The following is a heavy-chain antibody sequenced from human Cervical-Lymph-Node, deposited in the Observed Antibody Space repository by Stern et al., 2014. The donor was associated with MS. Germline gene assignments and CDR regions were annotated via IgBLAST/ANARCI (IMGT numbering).Heavy chain of an antibody. CDR1: GFTVSRDY. Sequence: EVQLVESGGGVIQPGGSLRLPCTASGFTVSRDYMTWVRQAPGKGLEWVSIKTTVVSTFYTDCVKGRFTISRDDSKITVYLHMTSLRAEDTAMYYCARDTSSPERSDWWGQGTLVTVSS. D-gene: IGHD1-1*01. CDR2: KTTVVST. CDR3: ARDTSSPERSDW. V-gene: IGHV3-53*01. J-gene: IGHJ4*02.